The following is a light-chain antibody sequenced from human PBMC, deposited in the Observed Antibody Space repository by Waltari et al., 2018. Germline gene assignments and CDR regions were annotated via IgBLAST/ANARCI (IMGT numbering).Light chain of an antibody. CDR2: GAS. V-gene: IGKV3-15*01. CDR1: RTVSSN. Sequence: VMTQSPATLSVSPRERATLSCRASRTVSSNLAWYQQNHGQAPRLLNYGASTRATGIPARFRGRGSGTEFTLTISSLQSEDFAVYYRQQYNNWWTFGQGTKVEIK. J-gene: IGKJ1*01. CDR3: QQYNNWWT.